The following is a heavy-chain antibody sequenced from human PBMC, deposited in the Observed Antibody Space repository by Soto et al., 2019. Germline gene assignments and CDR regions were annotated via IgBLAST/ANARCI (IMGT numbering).Heavy chain of an antibody. J-gene: IGHJ4*02. Sequence: ASVKVSCKASGYTFTSYDMHWVRQAPGQRLEWMGWINAGNGNTKYSQKFQGRVTITRDTSASTAYMELSSLRSEDTAVYYCARGSGYYYWDDYWGQGTLVTVSS. V-gene: IGHV1-3*01. CDR3: ARGSGYYYWDDY. CDR1: GYTFTSYD. D-gene: IGHD3-22*01. CDR2: INAGNGNT.